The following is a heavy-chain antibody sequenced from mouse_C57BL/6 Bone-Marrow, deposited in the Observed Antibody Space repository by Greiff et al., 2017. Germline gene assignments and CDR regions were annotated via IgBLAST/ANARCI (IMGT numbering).Heavy chain of an antibody. CDR1: GFTFSSYA. CDR2: ISDGGSYT. J-gene: IGHJ4*01. D-gene: IGHD2-2*01. Sequence: EVHLVESGGGLVKPGGSLKLSCAASGFTFSSYAMSWVRQTPEKRLEWVATISDGGSYTYYPDNVKGRFTISRDNAKNNLYLQMSHLKSEDTAMYYCARSFPIYYGYDEDAMDYWGQGTSVTVSS. CDR3: ARSFPIYYGYDEDAMDY. V-gene: IGHV5-4*01.